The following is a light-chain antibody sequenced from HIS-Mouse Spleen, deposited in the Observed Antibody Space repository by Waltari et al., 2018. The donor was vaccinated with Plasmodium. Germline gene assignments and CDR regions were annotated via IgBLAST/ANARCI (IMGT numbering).Light chain of an antibody. CDR1: QSVSSY. V-gene: IGKV3-11*01. CDR2: DAS. J-gene: IGKJ4*01. Sequence: EIVLTQSPATLSLSPGERATLSCRASQSVSSYLAGYQQKPVQAPRLLIYDASNMATGIPARCSGSWSGTDFTLTISSLEPEDFAGYYCQQRSNWPPLNFGGGTKVEIK. CDR3: QQRSNWPPLN.